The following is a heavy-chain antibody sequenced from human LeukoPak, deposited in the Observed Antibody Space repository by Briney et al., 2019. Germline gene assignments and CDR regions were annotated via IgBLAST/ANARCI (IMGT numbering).Heavy chain of an antibody. CDR1: GYTFTSYG. CDR3: ARIRATRDTAMVMPFFDY. Sequence: ASVKVSCKASGYTFTSYGISWVRQAPGQGLEWMGWISAYNGNTNYAQKLQGRVTMTTDTSTSTAYMELRSLRSDDTAVYYCARIRATRDTAMVMPFFDYWGQGTLVTVSS. CDR2: ISAYNGNT. V-gene: IGHV1-18*01. J-gene: IGHJ4*02. D-gene: IGHD5-18*01.